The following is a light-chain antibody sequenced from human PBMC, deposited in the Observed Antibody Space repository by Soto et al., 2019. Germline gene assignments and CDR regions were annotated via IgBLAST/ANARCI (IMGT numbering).Light chain of an antibody. J-gene: IGKJ2*01. V-gene: IGKV3-20*01. CDR3: QQYGSSPEYT. CDR2: GAS. CDR1: QSVSSSY. Sequence: EIVLTQSPGTLSLSPGERATISCRASQSVSSSYLAWYQQKPGQAPRLLIYGASSRATGIPDRFSGSGSGTDFTLTFSRLEPEDFAVYYCQQYGSSPEYTFGQGTKLEIK.